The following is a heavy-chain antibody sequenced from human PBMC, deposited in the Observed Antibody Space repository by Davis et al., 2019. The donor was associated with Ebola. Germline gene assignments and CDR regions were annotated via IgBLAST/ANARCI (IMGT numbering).Heavy chain of an antibody. Sequence: SETLSLTCAVYGGSFSGYYWSWIRQPPGKGLEWIGYIYYSGSTNYNPSLKSRVTISVDTSKNQFSLKLSSVTAADTAVYYCARADYYGVCDYWGQGTLVTVSS. CDR3: ARADYYGVCDY. D-gene: IGHD3-10*01. V-gene: IGHV4-59*01. J-gene: IGHJ4*02. CDR2: IYYSGST. CDR1: GGSFSGYY.